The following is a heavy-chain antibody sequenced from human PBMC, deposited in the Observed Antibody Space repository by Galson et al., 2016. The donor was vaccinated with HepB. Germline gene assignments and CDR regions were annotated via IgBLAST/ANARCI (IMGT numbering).Heavy chain of an antibody. CDR1: GFNFSNYG. J-gene: IGHJ6*04. CDR3: AKDAEHSSSSRGVFYYYYGMDV. D-gene: IGHD6-6*01. CDR2: ISHDGNYK. V-gene: IGHV3-30*18. Sequence: LRLSCAASGFNFSNYGMHWVRQAPGKGLEGVTIISHDGNYKYTADSVKGRFTISRDNSENTVYLQMNSLRAEDTAVYYCAKDAEHSSSSRGVFYYYYGMDVWGKGTAVTVSS.